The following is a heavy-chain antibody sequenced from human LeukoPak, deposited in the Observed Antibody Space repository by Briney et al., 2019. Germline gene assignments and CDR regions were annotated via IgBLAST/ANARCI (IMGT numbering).Heavy chain of an antibody. V-gene: IGHV4-34*01. CDR1: GGSFSGYY. J-gene: IGHJ3*02. Sequence: SETLSLTCAVYGGSFSGYYWSWIRQPPGKGLEWIGEINHSGSTNYNPSLKSRVTISVDTSKNQFSLKLSSVTAADTAVYYCASYAFEIWGQGTMVTVSS. CDR2: INHSGST. CDR3: ASYAFEI.